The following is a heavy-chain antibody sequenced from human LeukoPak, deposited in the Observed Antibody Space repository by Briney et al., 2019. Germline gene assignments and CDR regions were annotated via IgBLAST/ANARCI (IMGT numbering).Heavy chain of an antibody. J-gene: IGHJ4*02. D-gene: IGHD1-14*01. V-gene: IGHV4-4*07. CDR3: ARVRDPRYNFFDS. CDR2: IYASGTT. Sequence: SETLSLTCTVSGDTFSSYYLTWIRQSAAKGLEWIGRIYASGTTNYNPSLQSRVIMSIDTSKNQFSLRVNSVTAADTAVYYCARVRDPRYNFFDSWGQGTLVTVSS. CDR1: GDTFSSYY.